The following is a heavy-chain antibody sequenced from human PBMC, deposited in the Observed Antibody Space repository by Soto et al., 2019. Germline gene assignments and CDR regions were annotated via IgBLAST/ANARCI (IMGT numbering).Heavy chain of an antibody. CDR3: AKDRVAVAGTPFSYFDY. Sequence: QVQLVESGGGVVQPGRSLRLSCAASGFTFSSYGMHWVRQAPGKGLEWVAVISYDVSNKYYADSVKGRFTISRDNSKNTLYLQMNSLRAEDTAVYYCAKDRVAVAGTPFSYFDYWGQGTLVTVSS. CDR1: GFTFSSYG. J-gene: IGHJ4*02. V-gene: IGHV3-30*18. D-gene: IGHD6-19*01. CDR2: ISYDVSNK.